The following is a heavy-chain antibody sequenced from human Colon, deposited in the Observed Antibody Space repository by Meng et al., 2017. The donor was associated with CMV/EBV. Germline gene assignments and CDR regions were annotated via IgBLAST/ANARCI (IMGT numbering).Heavy chain of an antibody. CDR3: ARATKPNCWEALNY. CDR2: VYRNGDT. J-gene: IGHJ4*02. Sequence: QVQVQQGGAGLLKPSGTLSLTCAVYGESFSGYYWTWSRQPPGQGLEWIGEVYRNGDTNYDPSLKNRVTMSLDTSNNQVSLTLTSVSAADTAVYYCARATKPNCWEALNYWGQGSLVTVSS. D-gene: IGHD2-2*01. CDR1: GESFSGYY. V-gene: IGHV4-34*01.